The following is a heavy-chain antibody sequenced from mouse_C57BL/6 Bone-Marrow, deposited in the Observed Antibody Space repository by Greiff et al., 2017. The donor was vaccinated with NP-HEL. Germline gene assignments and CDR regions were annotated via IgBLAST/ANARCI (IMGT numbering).Heavy chain of an antibody. CDR1: GFTFSSYA. J-gene: IGHJ3*01. Sequence: EVKLVESGGGLVKPGGSLKLSCAASGFTFSSYAMSWVRQTPEKRLEWVATISDGGSYTYYPDNVKGRFTISRDNAKNNLYLQMSHLKSEDTAMYDCARGGLFAYWGQGTLVTVSA. CDR2: ISDGGSYT. V-gene: IGHV5-4*03. CDR3: ARGGLFAY.